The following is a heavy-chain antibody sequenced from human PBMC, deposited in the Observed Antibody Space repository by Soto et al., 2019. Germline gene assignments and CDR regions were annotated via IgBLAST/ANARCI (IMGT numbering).Heavy chain of an antibody. Sequence: SETLSLTCAVYGGSFSGYYWSWIRQPPGKGLEWIGEINHSGSTNYNPSLKSRVTISVDTSKNQFSLKLSSVTAADTAVYYCARGRYCSSTSCYAAQFDYWGQGTLVTVSS. CDR2: INHSGST. V-gene: IGHV4-34*01. CDR3: ARGRYCSSTSCYAAQFDY. D-gene: IGHD2-2*01. J-gene: IGHJ4*02. CDR1: GGSFSGYY.